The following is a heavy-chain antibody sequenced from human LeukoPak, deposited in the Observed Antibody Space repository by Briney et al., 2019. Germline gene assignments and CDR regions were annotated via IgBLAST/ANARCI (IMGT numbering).Heavy chain of an antibody. CDR1: GFTFSRSG. CDR3: ASGPPVRGVIWVDY. CDR2: ISSSSSYI. J-gene: IGHJ4*02. Sequence: GGSLRLSCAASGFTFSRSGMHWVRQAPGKGLEWVSSISSSSSYIYYADSVKGRFTISRDNAKNSLYLQMNSLRAEDTAVYYCASGPPVRGVIWVDYWGQGTLVTVSS. V-gene: IGHV3-21*01. D-gene: IGHD3-10*01.